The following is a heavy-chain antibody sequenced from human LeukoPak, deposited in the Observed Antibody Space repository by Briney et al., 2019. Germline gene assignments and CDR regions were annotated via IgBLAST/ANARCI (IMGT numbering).Heavy chain of an antibody. V-gene: IGHV4-34*01. Sequence: PSETLSLTCAVYGGSFSGYYWSWIRQPPGKGLEWIGEINHSGSTNYNPSLKSRVTISVDTSKNQFSLKLSSVTAADTAVYYCARDVAGTTSFDYWGQGTLVTVSS. CDR2: INHSGST. CDR3: ARDVAGTTSFDY. D-gene: IGHD1-7*01. J-gene: IGHJ4*02. CDR1: GGSFSGYY.